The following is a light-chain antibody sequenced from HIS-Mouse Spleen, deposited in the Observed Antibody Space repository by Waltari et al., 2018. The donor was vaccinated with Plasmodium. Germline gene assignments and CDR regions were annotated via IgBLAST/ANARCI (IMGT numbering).Light chain of an antibody. Sequence: SYELTQPPSVSVSPGQTARITCPADALPKKYAYWYQQKSGQAPVLVIYEDSKRPSGIPERFFGSSSGTMATLTISGAQVEDEADYYCYSTDSSGNHRVFGGGTKLTVL. V-gene: IGLV3-10*01. J-gene: IGLJ3*02. CDR3: YSTDSSGNHRV. CDR2: EDS. CDR1: ALPKKY.